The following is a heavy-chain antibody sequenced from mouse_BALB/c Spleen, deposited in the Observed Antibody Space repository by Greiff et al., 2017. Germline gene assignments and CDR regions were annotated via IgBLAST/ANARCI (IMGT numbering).Heavy chain of an antibody. V-gene: IGHV5-17*02. CDR1: GFTFSSFG. D-gene: IGHD2-3*01. CDR3: ARSIYDGYFFFDY. CDR2: ISSGSSTI. Sequence: VQVVESGGGLVQPGGSRKLSCAASGFTFSSFGMHWVRQAPEKGLEWVAYISSGSSTIYYADTVKGRFTISRDNPKNTLFLQMTSLRSEDTAMYYCARSIYDGYFFFDYWGQGTTLTVSS. J-gene: IGHJ2*01.